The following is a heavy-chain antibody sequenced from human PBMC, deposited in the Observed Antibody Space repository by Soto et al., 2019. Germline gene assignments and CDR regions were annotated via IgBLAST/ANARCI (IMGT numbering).Heavy chain of an antibody. J-gene: IGHJ4*02. CDR3: ATDLPRARASYFDY. D-gene: IGHD5-12*01. V-gene: IGHV1-18*01. CDR1: GYTFTSYG. Sequence: ASVKVSCKASGYTFTSYGISWVRQAPGQGLEWMGWISAYNGNTNYAQKLQGRVTMTTDTSTSTAYMELRSLRSDDTAVYYCATDLPRARASYFDYWGQGTLVTASS. CDR2: ISAYNGNT.